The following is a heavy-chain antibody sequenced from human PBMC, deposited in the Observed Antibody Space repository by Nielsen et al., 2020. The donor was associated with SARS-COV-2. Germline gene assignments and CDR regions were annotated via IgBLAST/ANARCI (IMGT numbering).Heavy chain of an antibody. Sequence: GESLKISCKASGYKFTDNWIAWVRQMPGKGLEWMGIIYPGNSETRYSPSFQGQVTISADKSTSTAYLQWSSLKASDTAMYYCGRHLSVVHKGLEIWGQGTMVTVSS. CDR3: GRHLSVVHKGLEI. D-gene: IGHD1-1*01. V-gene: IGHV5-51*01. CDR1: GYKFTDNW. CDR2: IYPGNSET. J-gene: IGHJ3*02.